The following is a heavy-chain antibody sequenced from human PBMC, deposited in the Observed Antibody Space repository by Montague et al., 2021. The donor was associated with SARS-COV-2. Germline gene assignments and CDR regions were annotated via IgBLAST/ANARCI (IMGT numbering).Heavy chain of an antibody. D-gene: IGHD5/OR15-5a*01. Sequence: VKPTHTLTLTCSLSGSSLRNRGVGVGWTRQPPGKALEWLAFIYWNDDKRYNRSLENRLTITKDSSENQVVLTVTNVDPVDSATYYCARSNDVYDHFDYWGQGTLVTVSS. V-gene: IGHV2-5*01. CDR1: GSSLRNRGVG. CDR2: IYWNDDK. J-gene: IGHJ4*02. CDR3: ARSNDVYDHFDY.